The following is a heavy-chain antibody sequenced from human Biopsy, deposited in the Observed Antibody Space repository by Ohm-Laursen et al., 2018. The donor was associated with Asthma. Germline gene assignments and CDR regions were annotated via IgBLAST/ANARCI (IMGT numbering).Heavy chain of an antibody. J-gene: IGHJ6*02. D-gene: IGHD1-14*01. CDR2: ISSGGRTI. V-gene: IGHV3-11*01. CDR1: GFSFRDYY. Sequence: SLRLSYAASGFSFRDYYMSWIRQAPGKGLEWISYISSGGRTIYYADSVKGRFTISRDNAKNLLYLQMSSLRTEDTAVYYCARDNHDYYYYGMDLWGQGTSVTVSS. CDR3: ARDNHDYYYYGMDL.